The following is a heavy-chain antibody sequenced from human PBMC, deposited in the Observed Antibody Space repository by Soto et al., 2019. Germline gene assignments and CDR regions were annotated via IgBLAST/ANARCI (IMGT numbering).Heavy chain of an antibody. CDR1: GYTFTSYA. Sequence: ASVKVSCKASGYTFTSYAMHWVRQAPGQRLEWMGWINPGNGNTNYSQKFQGRVTMTRDTSISTAYMELSRLRSEDTAVYYCARDMGYDFWSGPKAEFWFDPWGQGTLVTVSS. V-gene: IGHV1-3*01. J-gene: IGHJ5*02. D-gene: IGHD3-3*01. CDR3: ARDMGYDFWSGPKAEFWFDP. CDR2: INPGNGNT.